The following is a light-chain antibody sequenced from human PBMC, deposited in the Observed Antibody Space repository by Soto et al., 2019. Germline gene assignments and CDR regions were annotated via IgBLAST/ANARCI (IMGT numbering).Light chain of an antibody. CDR1: SSDVGGYNY. CDR3: SSYTSSSNVV. V-gene: IGLV2-14*01. CDR2: DVS. J-gene: IGLJ2*01. Sequence: QSVLTQPASVSGSPGQSVTISCTGISSDVGGYNYVSWYQQHPGKAPKLMIYDVSNRPSGVSNRFSGSKSGNTASLTISGLQAEDEADYYCSSYTSSSNVVFGGGTKVTVL.